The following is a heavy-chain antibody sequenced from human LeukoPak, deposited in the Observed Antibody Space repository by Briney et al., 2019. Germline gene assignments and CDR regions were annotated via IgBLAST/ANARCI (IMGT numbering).Heavy chain of an antibody. V-gene: IGHV1-2*02. J-gene: IGHJ4*02. Sequence: GASVKVSCKASGYTFTAHYMHWLRQAPGQGLEWMGWISPNNGGTNFAQKFLGRITMTRDTSISTVYMELSRLRSDDTAVYYCARLVDRPGPYHYWGQGTLATVSS. CDR3: ARLVDRPGPYHY. CDR2: ISPNNGGT. D-gene: IGHD2-21*01. CDR1: GYTFTAHY.